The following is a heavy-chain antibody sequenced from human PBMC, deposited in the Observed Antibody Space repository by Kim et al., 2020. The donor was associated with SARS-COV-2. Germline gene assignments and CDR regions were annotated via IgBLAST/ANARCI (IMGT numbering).Heavy chain of an antibody. CDR2: IYSGGST. CDR3: ARDTSAAPGDP. V-gene: IGHV3-53*04. J-gene: IGHJ5*02. D-gene: IGHD2-15*01. CDR1: GFTVSSNY. Sequence: GGSLRLSCEASGFTVSSNYMSWVRQAPGKGLEWVSVIYSGGSTYYADSVKGRFTISRHNSKNPLYLQMNGLRAEEAAVDYCARDTSAAPGDPWGQGTLVT.